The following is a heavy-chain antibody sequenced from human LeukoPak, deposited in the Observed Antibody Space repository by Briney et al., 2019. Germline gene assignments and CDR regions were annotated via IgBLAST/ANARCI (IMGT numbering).Heavy chain of an antibody. CDR2: ISSSSSYI. Sequence: GGSLRLSCAASGLTVSSSYMSWVRQAPGKGLEWVSSISSSSSYIYYADSVKGRFSISRDRSKNTLYLQMNTLRAEDTAVYYCAKTSSPGRPYYFDYWGQGTLVTVSS. CDR3: AKTSSPGRPYYFDY. J-gene: IGHJ4*02. D-gene: IGHD1-14*01. V-gene: IGHV3-21*04. CDR1: GLTVSSSY.